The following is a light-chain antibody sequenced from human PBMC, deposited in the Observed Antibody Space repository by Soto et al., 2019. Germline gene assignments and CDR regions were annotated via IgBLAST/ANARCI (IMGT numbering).Light chain of an antibody. CDR1: SANIGAGHD. Sequence: QSVLTQPPSVSGAPGQRVTISCTGSSANIGAGHDVHWYQQIPGTAPKLLMYGDSNRPLGVPDRFSGSKSGTSASLALTGLQAEDEAYYYCQSYDSSLSGSVFGGGTKLTVL. CDR3: QSYDSSLSGSV. CDR2: GDS. J-gene: IGLJ3*02. V-gene: IGLV1-40*01.